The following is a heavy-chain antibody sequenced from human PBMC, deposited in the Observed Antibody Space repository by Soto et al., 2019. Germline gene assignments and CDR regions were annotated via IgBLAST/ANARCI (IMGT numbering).Heavy chain of an antibody. CDR3: ARPSPYYDFWSGLRGMDV. CDR2: IYYSGST. J-gene: IGHJ6*02. Sequence: PSETLSLTCTVSGGSISSSSYSWGGIRQPPGKGLEWIGSIYYSGSTYYNPSLKSRVTISVDTSKNQFSLKLSSVTAADTAVYYCARPSPYYDFWSGLRGMDVWGQGTTVTVSS. CDR1: GGSISSSSYS. D-gene: IGHD3-3*01. V-gene: IGHV4-39*01.